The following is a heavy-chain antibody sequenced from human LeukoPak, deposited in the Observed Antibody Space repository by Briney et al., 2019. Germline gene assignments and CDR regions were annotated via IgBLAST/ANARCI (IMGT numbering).Heavy chain of an antibody. J-gene: IGHJ4*02. CDR2: ISDTGATT. CDR1: GFTFSSYA. V-gene: IGHV3-23*01. Sequence: GGSLRLSCAGSGFTFSSYAMSWVRRAPGKGLEGVAAISDTGATTYDADSVKGRFTISRDNSRSTLYLQMNSLRAEDTALYYCAKDTSIGRYCTNGVCSPFDYWGQGTLVTVSS. D-gene: IGHD2-8*01. CDR3: AKDTSIGRYCTNGVCSPFDY.